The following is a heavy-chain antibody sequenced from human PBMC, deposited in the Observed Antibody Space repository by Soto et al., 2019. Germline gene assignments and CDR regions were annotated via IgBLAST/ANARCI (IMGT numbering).Heavy chain of an antibody. CDR2: IYWDDDK. CDR1: GFSLSTSGVG. V-gene: IGHV2-5*02. CDR3: AHRRAIAVAGTWFDP. D-gene: IGHD6-19*01. Sequence: QITLKESGPTLVKPTQTLTLTCTFSGFSLSTSGVGVGWIRQPPGKALEWLALIYWDDDKRYSPSLKSRLTITKDPSKNQVVLTMTNMDPVDTATYYCAHRRAIAVAGTWFDPWGQGTLVTVSS. J-gene: IGHJ5*02.